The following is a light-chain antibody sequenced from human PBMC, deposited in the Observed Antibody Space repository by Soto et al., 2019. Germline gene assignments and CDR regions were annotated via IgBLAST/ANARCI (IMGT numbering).Light chain of an antibody. V-gene: IGKV1-8*01. CDR2: AAS. Sequence: AIRMTQSPSSLSASTGDRVTITCRASQGISSYLAWYQQKPGKAPNLLIYAASTLQSGVPSRFSGSGSGTDFTLTISCLQSEDFANYYCQQYYSYPLTFGGGTKVEIK. J-gene: IGKJ4*01. CDR1: QGISSY. CDR3: QQYYSYPLT.